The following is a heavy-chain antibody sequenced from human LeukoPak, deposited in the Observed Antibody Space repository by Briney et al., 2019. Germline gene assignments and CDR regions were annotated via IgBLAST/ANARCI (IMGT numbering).Heavy chain of an antibody. Sequence: PSETLSLTCAVYGGSFSGYYWSWIRQPPGKGLERIGEINHSGSTNYNPSLKSRVTISVDTSKNQFSLRLSSVTAADTALYFCARRAGLHSLDYWDQGTLVTVSS. D-gene: IGHD5/OR15-5a*01. CDR1: GGSFSGYY. CDR3: ARRAGLHSLDY. V-gene: IGHV4-34*01. J-gene: IGHJ4*02. CDR2: INHSGST.